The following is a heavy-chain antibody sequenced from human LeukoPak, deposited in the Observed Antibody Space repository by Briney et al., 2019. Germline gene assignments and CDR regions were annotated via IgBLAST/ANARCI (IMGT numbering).Heavy chain of an antibody. CDR2: ISSSSDYI. CDR3: ARSRSVSNYKGMDV. J-gene: IGHJ6*02. V-gene: IGHV3-21*01. CDR1: GFTFSDYS. Sequence: PGGSLRLSCPASGFTFSDYSMSWVRQAPGKGLEWVSSISSSSDYIYYADSVKGPFTISRDNARNSLYLQMNSLRAEDTAVYYCARSRSVSNYKGMDVWGQGTTVTVSS. D-gene: IGHD5/OR15-5a*01.